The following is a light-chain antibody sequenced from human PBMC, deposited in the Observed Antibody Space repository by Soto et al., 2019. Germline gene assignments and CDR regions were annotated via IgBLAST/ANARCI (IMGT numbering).Light chain of an antibody. V-gene: IGLV2-14*01. Sequence: QSALTKPASVSGSPGQSITISCTGTSSDVGNYKYVSWYQQHPGKAPKLMIYEVSNRPSGFSNRFSGSKSGNTASLTISGLQAEDETDYYCFSYTSSGTYVFGTGTKVTVL. J-gene: IGLJ1*01. CDR1: SSDVGNYKY. CDR2: EVS. CDR3: FSYTSSGTYV.